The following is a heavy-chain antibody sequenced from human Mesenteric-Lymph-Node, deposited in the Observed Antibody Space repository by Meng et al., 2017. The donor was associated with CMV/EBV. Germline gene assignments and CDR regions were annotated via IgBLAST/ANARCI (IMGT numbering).Heavy chain of an antibody. D-gene: IGHD3-3*01. Sequence: GESLKISCSASGFTFGNDWMHWVRQAPGKGLVWVLRINSDGSHTHYADSVKGRFTISRDNAKNTLYLQVNSLRAEDTAVYYCARDTTIDSNIWSGYSSWGQGTLVTVSS. CDR3: ARDTTIDSNIWSGYSS. V-gene: IGHV3-74*01. CDR2: INSDGSHT. J-gene: IGHJ5*02. CDR1: GFTFGNDW.